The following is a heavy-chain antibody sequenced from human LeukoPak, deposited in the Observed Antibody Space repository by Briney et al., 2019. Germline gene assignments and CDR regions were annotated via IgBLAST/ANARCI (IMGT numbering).Heavy chain of an antibody. CDR1: GGSISSGSYY. CDR3: ARGGCSSTSCSIDP. Sequence: SQTLSLTCTVSGGSISSGSYYWRWIRQPAGKGLEWVGRIYTSGSTSYNPSLKSRVTISVDTSKNQFSLKLSSVTAADTAVYYCARGGCSSTSCSIDPWGQGTLVTVSS. CDR2: IYTSGST. J-gene: IGHJ5*02. V-gene: IGHV4-61*02. D-gene: IGHD2-2*01.